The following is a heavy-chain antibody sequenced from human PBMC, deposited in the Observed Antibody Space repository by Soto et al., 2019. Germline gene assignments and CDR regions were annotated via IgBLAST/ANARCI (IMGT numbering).Heavy chain of an antibody. J-gene: IGHJ4*02. Sequence: SETLSLTCAVYGGSFSAYHWSWIRQPPGKGLEWIGEIDYTGSTNYKPSLRGRVTMSVDTSRNQFSLRLTSVTAADRAVYYCARSMRDSSRHHWGFDFWGQGTVVTVSS. D-gene: IGHD6-19*01. CDR1: GGSFSAYH. CDR2: IDYTGST. V-gene: IGHV4-34*01. CDR3: ARSMRDSSRHHWGFDF.